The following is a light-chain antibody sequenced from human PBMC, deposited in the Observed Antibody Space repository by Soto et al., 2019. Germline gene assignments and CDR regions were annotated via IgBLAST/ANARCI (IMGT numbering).Light chain of an antibody. CDR3: MQGTHWPIT. J-gene: IGKJ5*01. V-gene: IGKV3-15*01. CDR2: GAS. CDR1: QSVSSK. Sequence: IVMTQSPATLSVSPGEGATLSCRASQSVSSKLAWYQQKPGQAPRLLIYGASTRATGIPARFSGSGSGTDFALKISRVEAEDVGVYYCMQGTHWPITFGQGTQLEIK.